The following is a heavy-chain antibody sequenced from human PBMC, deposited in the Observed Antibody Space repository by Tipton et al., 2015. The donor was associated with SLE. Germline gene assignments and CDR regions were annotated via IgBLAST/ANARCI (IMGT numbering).Heavy chain of an antibody. CDR3: AREGRDGYNPLGMDV. CDR2: IDTSGTT. Sequence: TLSLTCTVSGDSISSGSYYWSWIRQPAGRELEWIGRIDTSGTTNYNPSLQSRVTLSIETSKDQFSLKLSSVTAADTAVYYCAREGRDGYNPLGMDVWGQGTTVTVSS. J-gene: IGHJ6*02. V-gene: IGHV4-61*02. CDR1: GDSISSGSYY. D-gene: IGHD5-24*01.